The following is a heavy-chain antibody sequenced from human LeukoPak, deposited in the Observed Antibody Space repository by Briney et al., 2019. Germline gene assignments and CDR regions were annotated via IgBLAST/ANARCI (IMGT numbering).Heavy chain of an antibody. CDR1: GGSISSYY. CDR3: ATGDVFFDY. V-gene: IGHV4-59*01. Sequence: SETLSLTCSVSGGSISSYYCSWIRQPPGKGLEWIGYIYYSGSTNYNPSLKSRVTFSVDTSKNQFSLKLSSVTAADTVVYYCATGDVFFDYWGQGTLVTVSS. CDR2: IYYSGST. J-gene: IGHJ4*02. D-gene: IGHD5-24*01.